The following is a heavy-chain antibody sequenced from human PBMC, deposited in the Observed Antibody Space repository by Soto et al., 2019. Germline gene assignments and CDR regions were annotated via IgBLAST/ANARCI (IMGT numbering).Heavy chain of an antibody. D-gene: IGHD2-15*01. J-gene: IGHJ5*02. CDR3: ARELAKDIVVVVAASNWFDP. CDR1: GSTSTSYG. V-gene: IGHV1-18*01. CDR2: ISAYNGNT. Sequence: ASVKVSCKASGSTSTSYGLSWVRQAPGQGLEWLGWISAYNGNTNYAQKLQGRVTMTTDTSTSTAYMELRSLRSDDTAVYYCARELAKDIVVVVAASNWFDPWGQGTLVTVSS.